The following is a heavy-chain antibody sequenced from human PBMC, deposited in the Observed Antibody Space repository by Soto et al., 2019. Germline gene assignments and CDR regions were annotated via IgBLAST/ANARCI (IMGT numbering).Heavy chain of an antibody. J-gene: IGHJ6*02. Sequence: QVQLQESGPGLVKPSETLSLTCTVSGGSVSSGSYYWSWIRQPPGKGLEWIGYIYYSGSTYYNPSLKSRVTISVDTSKNQFSLKLSSVTAADTAVYYCARGAMQYGMDVWGQGTTVTVSS. V-gene: IGHV4-61*01. CDR1: GGSVSSGSYY. CDR2: IYYSGST. CDR3: ARGAMQYGMDV.